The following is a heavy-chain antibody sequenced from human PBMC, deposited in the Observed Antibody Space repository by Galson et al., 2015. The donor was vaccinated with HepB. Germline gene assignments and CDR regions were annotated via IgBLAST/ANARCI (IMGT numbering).Heavy chain of an antibody. CDR2: IYNNGDT. V-gene: IGHV3-53*01. D-gene: IGHD1-26*01. Sequence: SLRLSCAASGFIVSSNYMSWVRRAPGKGLEWVSVIYNNGDTYYTDSVKGRFTISRDNSKNTVYLQMNSLRAEDTAMYYCARGYSKSWFSGLGYWGQGTLVTVSS. CDR3: ARGYSKSWFSGLGY. CDR1: GFIVSSNY. J-gene: IGHJ4*02.